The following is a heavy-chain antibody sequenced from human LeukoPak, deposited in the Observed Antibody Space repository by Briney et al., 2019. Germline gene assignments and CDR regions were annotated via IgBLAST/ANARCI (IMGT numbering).Heavy chain of an antibody. D-gene: IGHD1/OR15-1a*01. CDR3: ARGGWRNIDY. J-gene: IGHJ4*02. V-gene: IGHV3-7*01. Sequence: PGGSLRLSCATSGFTFSNYWMSWVRQAPGKGLEWVASIKVDGSEKYYVDSVKGRFTISRDNAKNSLYLQTNSLRAEDTAVYYCARGGWRNIDYWGQGTLVTVSS. CDR2: IKVDGSEK. CDR1: GFTFSNYW.